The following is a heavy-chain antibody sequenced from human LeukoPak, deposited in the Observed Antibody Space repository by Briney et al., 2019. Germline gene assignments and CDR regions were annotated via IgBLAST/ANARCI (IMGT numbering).Heavy chain of an antibody. CDR1: GGSISSSSYY. V-gene: IGHV4-39*01. Sequence: PSETLSLTCTVSGGSISSSSYYWGWIRQPPGKGLEWIGNIYYSGSTYYNPSLKSRVTISVDTSKNQFSLKLSSVTAADTAVYYCARGLFVPRRSRSGAVDYWGQGTLVTVSS. D-gene: IGHD6-19*01. CDR3: ARGLFVPRRSRSGAVDY. CDR2: IYYSGST. J-gene: IGHJ4*02.